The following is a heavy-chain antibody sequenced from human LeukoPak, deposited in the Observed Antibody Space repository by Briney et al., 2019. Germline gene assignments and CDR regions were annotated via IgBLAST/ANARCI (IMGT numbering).Heavy chain of an antibody. CDR1: GGSTSSYY. CDR3: ARHRSMGVSDYGMDV. V-gene: IGHV4-4*07. D-gene: IGHD2/OR15-2a*01. Sequence: SETLSLTCTVSGGSTSSYYWSWIRQPAGKGLEWIGRIYTSGSTNYNPSLKSRVTMSVDTSKNQFSLKLSSVTAADTAVYYCARHRSMGVSDYGMDVWGQGTTVTVSS. J-gene: IGHJ6*02. CDR2: IYTSGST.